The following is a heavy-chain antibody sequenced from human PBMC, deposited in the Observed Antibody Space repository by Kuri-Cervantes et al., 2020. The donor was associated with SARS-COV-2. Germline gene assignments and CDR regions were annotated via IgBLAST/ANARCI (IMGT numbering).Heavy chain of an antibody. Sequence: ASVKVSCKASGYTFTGYYMHWVRQAPGQGLEWMGWINPNSGGTNYAQKLQGWVTMTRDTSISTAYMELSRLRSDDTAVYYCARASVRGIIITYHSYGMDAWGQGTTVTVSS. V-gene: IGHV1-2*04. J-gene: IGHJ6*02. CDR3: ARASVRGIIITYHSYGMDA. D-gene: IGHD3-10*01. CDR2: INPNSGGT. CDR1: GYTFTGYY.